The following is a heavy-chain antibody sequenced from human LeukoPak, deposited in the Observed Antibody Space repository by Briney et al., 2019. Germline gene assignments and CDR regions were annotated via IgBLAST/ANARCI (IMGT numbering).Heavy chain of an antibody. J-gene: IGHJ3*02. CDR2: IWYDGSNK. D-gene: IGHD6-13*01. CDR3: ARSGIAAASDAFDI. Sequence: PGGSLRLSCAASGFTFSSYAMSWVRQAPGKGLEWVAVIWYDGSNKYYADSVKGRFTISRDNFKNTLYLQMNSLRAEDTAVYYCARSGIAAASDAFDIWGQGTMVTVSS. V-gene: IGHV3-33*08. CDR1: GFTFSSYA.